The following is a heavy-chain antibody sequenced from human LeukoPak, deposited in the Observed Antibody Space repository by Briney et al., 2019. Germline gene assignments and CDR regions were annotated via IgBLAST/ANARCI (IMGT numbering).Heavy chain of an antibody. Sequence: ASVKVSCKASGYTFTNYFMHWVRQAPGQGLEWMGVINPSGGGTTYAQKFQGRVTITADESTSTAYMELSSLRSEDTAVYYCARQWDGGNSGVNLNWYFDLWGRGTLVTVSS. CDR3: ARQWDGGNSGVNLNWYFDL. J-gene: IGHJ2*01. D-gene: IGHD4-23*01. CDR2: INPSGGGT. CDR1: GYTFTNYF. V-gene: IGHV1-46*01.